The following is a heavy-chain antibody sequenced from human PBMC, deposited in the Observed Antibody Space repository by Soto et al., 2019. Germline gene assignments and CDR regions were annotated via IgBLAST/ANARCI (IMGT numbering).Heavy chain of an antibody. CDR3: ASQYGSGSYYNWFDP. J-gene: IGHJ5*02. V-gene: IGHV4-39*01. CDR1: GGSISSSSYY. D-gene: IGHD3-10*01. Sequence: QLQLQESGPGLVKPSETLSLTCTVSGGSISSSSYYWGWIRQPPGKGLEWIGSIYYSGSTYYNPSLKSRVTISVDTSKNQFSLKLSSVTAADTAVYYCASQYGSGSYYNWFDPWGQGTLVTVSS. CDR2: IYYSGST.